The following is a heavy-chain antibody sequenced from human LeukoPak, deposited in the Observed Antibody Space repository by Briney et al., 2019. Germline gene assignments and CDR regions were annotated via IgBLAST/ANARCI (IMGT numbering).Heavy chain of an antibody. CDR3: ARQMAATGNFGY. D-gene: IGHD6-25*01. CDR1: GGTFSSYA. Sequence: SVKVSCKASGGTFSSYAISWVRQAPGQGLEWMGGIIPIFGTANYAQKFQGRVTITADESTSTAYMELSSLRSEDTAVYYCARQMAATGNFGYWGQGTLVAVSS. V-gene: IGHV1-69*13. CDR2: IIPIFGTA. J-gene: IGHJ4*02.